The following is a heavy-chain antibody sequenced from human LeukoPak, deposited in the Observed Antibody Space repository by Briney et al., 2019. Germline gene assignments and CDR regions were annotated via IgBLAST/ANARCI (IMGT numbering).Heavy chain of an antibody. CDR2: MNPNSGDT. Sequence: ASVKVSCKASGYSFISYDINWVRQVTGQGLEWMGWMNPNSGDTGYAQNFQGRVTMTRDTSISTAYMELSSLRSEDTAVYYCARGQGYYTMVRVSGDYWGQGTLVTVSS. CDR1: GYSFISYD. V-gene: IGHV1-8*01. J-gene: IGHJ4*02. D-gene: IGHD3-10*01. CDR3: ARGQGYYTMVRVSGDY.